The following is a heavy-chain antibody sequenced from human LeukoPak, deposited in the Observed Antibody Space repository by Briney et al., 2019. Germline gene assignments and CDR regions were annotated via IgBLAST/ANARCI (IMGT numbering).Heavy chain of an antibody. Sequence: SETLSLTCAVYGGSFSGYYLTWIRQSPGKGLEWIGEINPSGSTYYNPSLKGRLTISRDTSKNQFSLRLSSVTAADTAVYYCARGRQEISMILVVMTGVSYYLDVWGKGTTVTVS. V-gene: IGHV4-34*01. CDR1: GGSFSGYY. D-gene: IGHD3-22*01. J-gene: IGHJ6*03. CDR3: ARGRQEISMILVVMTGVSYYLDV. CDR2: INPSGST.